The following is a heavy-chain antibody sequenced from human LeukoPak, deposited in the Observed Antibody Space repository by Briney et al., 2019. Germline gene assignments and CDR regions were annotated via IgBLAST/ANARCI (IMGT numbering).Heavy chain of an antibody. CDR3: ARRGDILTDYALDY. CDR2: IYYSGTT. Sequence: SETLSLTCSVSGGSINSNSHHWDWIRQAPGKGLEWIGNIYYSGTTSYNPSLKSRATISVDTSKNQFSLRLSSVTAADTAVYYCARRGDILTDYALDYWGQGTLVTVSS. V-gene: IGHV4-39*01. CDR1: GGSINSNSHH. J-gene: IGHJ4*02. D-gene: IGHD3-9*01.